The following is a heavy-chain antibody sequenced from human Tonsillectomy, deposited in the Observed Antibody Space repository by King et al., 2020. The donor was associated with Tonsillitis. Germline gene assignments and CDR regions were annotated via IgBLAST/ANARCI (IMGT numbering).Heavy chain of an antibody. CDR3: ATELKRASSSSWSLQYFDF. CDR2: IYSGGGST. V-gene: IGHV3-23*03. D-gene: IGHD6-13*01. J-gene: IGHJ4*02. Sequence: VQLVESGGGLVQPGGSLRLSCAASGFTFSSYAMSWVRQAPGKGLEWVSVIYSGGGSTYYADSVQGRFTITRDNSKNTVYLQMNSLRGEDTAVYYCATELKRASSSSWSLQYFDFWGQGTLVTVSS. CDR1: GFTFSSYA.